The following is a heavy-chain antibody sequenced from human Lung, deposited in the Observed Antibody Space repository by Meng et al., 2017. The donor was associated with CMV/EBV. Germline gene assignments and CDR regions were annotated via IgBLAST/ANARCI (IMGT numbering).Heavy chain of an antibody. V-gene: IGHV1-46*01. CDR2: INPTGEGA. J-gene: IGHJ5*02. D-gene: IGHD3-3*01. CDR1: TCTSHR. CDR3: ARDQSGSISGVTGWWLDP. Sequence: TCTSHRKEWVREGPGQGLEGVGVINPTGEGALDAQRLQGRGALTRDTSTNTDYMELSRLRSEDTGVYYCARDQSGSISGVTGWWLDPWGQGTLVTVSS.